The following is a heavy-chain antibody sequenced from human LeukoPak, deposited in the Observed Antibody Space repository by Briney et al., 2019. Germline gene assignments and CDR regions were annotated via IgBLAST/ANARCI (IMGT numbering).Heavy chain of an antibody. CDR3: ARVGDGYNYVIDY. J-gene: IGHJ4*02. CDR1: GGSFSNGYW. V-gene: IGHV4-4*02. Sequence: KSSETLSLTCAVSGGSFSNGYWWSWVRQSPGKGLEFIGQISRIGNTNYNPSLRSRVSVSMDKSQNQFSLKLSSVTAADTAVYYCARVGDGYNYVIDYWGQGTLVTVSS. D-gene: IGHD5-24*01. CDR2: ISRIGNT.